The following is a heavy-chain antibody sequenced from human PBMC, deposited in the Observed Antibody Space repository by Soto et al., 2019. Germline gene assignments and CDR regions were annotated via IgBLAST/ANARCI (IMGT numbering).Heavy chain of an antibody. V-gene: IGHV3-23*01. Sequence: EVQLLESGGGLVQPGGSLRLSCAASGFTFNNYAMSWVRQAPGKGLEWVSAISGSGGSTYYADSVKGRFTISRDNSKNTLYLQMNSLRAEDTAVYYCAKDGGIAAAGPIDYWGQGNLVTVSS. CDR1: GFTFNNYA. D-gene: IGHD6-13*01. J-gene: IGHJ4*02. CDR3: AKDGGIAAAGPIDY. CDR2: ISGSGGST.